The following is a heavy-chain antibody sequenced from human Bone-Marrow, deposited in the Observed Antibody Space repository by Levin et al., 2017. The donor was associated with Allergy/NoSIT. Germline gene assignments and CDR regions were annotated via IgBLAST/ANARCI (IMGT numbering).Heavy chain of an antibody. CDR1: GFSFDDYA. CDR2: IRWNSDSI. J-gene: IGHJ4*02. V-gene: IGHV3-9*01. Sequence: GGSLRLSCAASGFSFDDYAMHWVRQIPGRGPEWVAGIRWNSDSIGYADSVKGRFTISSDNAKNSLYLQMDSLRVEDTALYYCVKDSGILTAALGYWGQGTVVAVSS. D-gene: IGHD3-9*01. CDR3: VKDSGILTAALGY.